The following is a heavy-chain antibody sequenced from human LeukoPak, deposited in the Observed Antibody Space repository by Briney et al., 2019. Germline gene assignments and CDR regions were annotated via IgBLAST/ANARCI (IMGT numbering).Heavy chain of an antibody. J-gene: IGHJ3*01. CDR3: AKGGGQDYGALDVFAV. Sequence: GGSLRLSCAASGFTFSIYSMNWVRRAPGKGLEWVSSIVGSSSSLYYAESVKGRFTISRDNARNSLYLQMNSLRAEDTAVYYCAKGGGQDYGALDVFAVGGKGTMVTVS. CDR2: IVGSSSSL. D-gene: IGHD4-17*01. CDR1: GFTFSIYS. V-gene: IGHV3-21*01.